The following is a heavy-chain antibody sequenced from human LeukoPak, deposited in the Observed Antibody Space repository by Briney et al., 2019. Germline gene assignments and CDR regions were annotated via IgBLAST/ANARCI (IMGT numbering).Heavy chain of an antibody. CDR3: ARGGALYCSSNSCYQRDAFDI. CDR2: INPNSGGT. D-gene: IGHD2-2*01. CDR1: GYTFTGYY. J-gene: IGHJ3*02. V-gene: IGHV1-2*02. Sequence: ASVKLSCKASGYTFTGYYMHWVRQAHGQGLEWMGWINPNSGGTNHAQKFQGRVTMTRDTSISPAYMELSRLSSDDTAVYYCARGGALYCSSNSCYQRDAFDIWGQGTMVTVSS.